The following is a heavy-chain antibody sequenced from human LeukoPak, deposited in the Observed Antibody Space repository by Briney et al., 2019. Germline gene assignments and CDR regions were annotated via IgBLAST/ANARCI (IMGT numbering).Heavy chain of an antibody. Sequence: GGSLRLSCAASGYTFSSYSMYWVRQAPGKGLEWVSSISSSSSYIYYADSVKGRFTISRDNAKNSLYLQMNSLRAEDTAVYYCATQSPYYYDSSGYSKNWFDPWGQGTLVTVSS. CDR1: GYTFSSYS. V-gene: IGHV3-21*01. J-gene: IGHJ5*02. CDR2: ISSSSSYI. CDR3: ATQSPYYYDSSGYSKNWFDP. D-gene: IGHD3-22*01.